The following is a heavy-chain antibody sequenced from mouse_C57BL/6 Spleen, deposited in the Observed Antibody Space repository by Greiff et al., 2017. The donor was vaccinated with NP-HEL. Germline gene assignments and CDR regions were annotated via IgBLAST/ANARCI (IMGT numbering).Heavy chain of an antibody. Sequence: EVKVEESGGGLVKPGGSLKLSCAASGFTFSDYGIHWVRQAPEKGLEWVAYISSGSSAIYYADTVKGRFTISRDNAKNTLFLQMTSLRSEDTAMYYCARYYFDYWGQGTTLTVSS. J-gene: IGHJ2*01. CDR2: ISSGSSAI. V-gene: IGHV5-17*01. CDR1: GFTFSDYG. CDR3: ARYYFDY.